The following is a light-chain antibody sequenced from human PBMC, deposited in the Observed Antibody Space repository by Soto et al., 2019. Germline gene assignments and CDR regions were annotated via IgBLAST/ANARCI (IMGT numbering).Light chain of an antibody. Sequence: DIQMTQSPSSVSASVGDRVTITCRASQSISSSLAWYQQKPGTVPKLLIYAASSLQSGVPSRFSGRGAGTEFTLSITSLQPEDFGTYYCQQGDSFPITFGQGTRLESK. CDR3: QQGDSFPIT. J-gene: IGKJ5*01. V-gene: IGKV1-12*01. CDR1: QSISSS. CDR2: AAS.